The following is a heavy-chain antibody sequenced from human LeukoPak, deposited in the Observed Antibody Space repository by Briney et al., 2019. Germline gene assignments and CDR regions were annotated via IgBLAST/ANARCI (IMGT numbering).Heavy chain of an antibody. V-gene: IGHV5-51*01. CDR2: IYPGDSDT. Sequence: GESPKISCKGSGYSFTSYWIGWVRQMPGKGLEWMGIIYPGDSDTRYSPSFQGQVTISADKSISTAYLQWSSLKASDTAMYYCARVDWNPRDAFDIWGQGTMVTVSS. CDR1: GYSFTSYW. J-gene: IGHJ3*02. D-gene: IGHD1-1*01. CDR3: ARVDWNPRDAFDI.